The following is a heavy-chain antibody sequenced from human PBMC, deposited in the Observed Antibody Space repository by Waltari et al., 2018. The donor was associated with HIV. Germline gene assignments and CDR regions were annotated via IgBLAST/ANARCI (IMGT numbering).Heavy chain of an antibody. J-gene: IGHJ6*02. Sequence: QVQLVESGGGVVQPGGSLRLSCAASGLTFSSYGMHWVRQAPGKGLEWVAVISYEGSNKDYADSVKGRFTISRDNSKNKLYLQMSSLRAEDTAVYYCAKDKDSTVTTIFYYYGMDVWGQGTTVTVSS. V-gene: IGHV3-30*18. CDR2: ISYEGSNK. CDR3: AKDKDSTVTTIFYYYGMDV. CDR1: GLTFSSYG. D-gene: IGHD4-17*01.